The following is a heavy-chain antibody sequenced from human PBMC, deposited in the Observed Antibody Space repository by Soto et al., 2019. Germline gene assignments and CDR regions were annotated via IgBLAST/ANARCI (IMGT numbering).Heavy chain of an antibody. J-gene: IGHJ4*02. Sequence: ASVKGSCKASGYAFTSYYRHWVRQAPVQGLEWMGIINPSGGSTSYAQKFQGRVTMTRDTSTSTVYMELSSLRSEDTAVYYCARATTVVTRGIYFDYWGQGALVTVSS. D-gene: IGHD4-17*01. V-gene: IGHV1-46*01. CDR2: INPSGGST. CDR1: GYAFTSYY. CDR3: ARATTVVTRGIYFDY.